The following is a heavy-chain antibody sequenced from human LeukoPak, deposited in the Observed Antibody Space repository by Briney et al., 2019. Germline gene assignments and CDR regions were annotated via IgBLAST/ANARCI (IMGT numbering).Heavy chain of an antibody. J-gene: IGHJ6*02. V-gene: IGHV1-8*01. D-gene: IGHD5-18*01. Sequence: ASVKVSCKASGYTFTSYDINWVRQATGQGLEWMGWMNPNSGNTGYAQKFQGRVTMTRNTSISTAYMELSSLRSEDTAVYYCARVGGSYGYYYYYGMDVWGRGTTVTVSS. CDR1: GYTFTSYD. CDR3: ARVGGSYGYYYYYGMDV. CDR2: MNPNSGNT.